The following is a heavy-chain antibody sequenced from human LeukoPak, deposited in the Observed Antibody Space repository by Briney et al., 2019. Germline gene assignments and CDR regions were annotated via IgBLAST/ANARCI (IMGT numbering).Heavy chain of an antibody. CDR2: IYYSGST. V-gene: IGHV4-59*01. J-gene: IGHJ5*02. CDR3: ARNLPGGQFDP. Sequence: SETLSLTCTVSGGSISSYYWSWIRQPPGKGLEWIGYIYYSGSTNYNPSLKSRVTISVDTSKNQFSLKLSSVTAADTAVHYCARNLPGGQFDPWGQRTLVTVSS. CDR1: GGSISSYY. D-gene: IGHD4-23*01.